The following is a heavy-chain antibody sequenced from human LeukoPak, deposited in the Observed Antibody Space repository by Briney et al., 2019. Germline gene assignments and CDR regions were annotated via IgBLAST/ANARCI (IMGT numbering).Heavy chain of an antibody. D-gene: IGHD6-13*01. CDR2: ISGSGGNT. V-gene: IGHV3-11*06. CDR3: VSGPYTSSWWGAFEM. Sequence: GGSLRLSCAASGLTFSDYYMSWIRQAPGKGLEWVSYISGSGGNTKYADSVKGRFTISRDNAKNSLYLQMNSLRDEDSAVYFCVSGPYTSSWWGAFEMWGQGTMVSVSS. J-gene: IGHJ3*02. CDR1: GLTFSDYY.